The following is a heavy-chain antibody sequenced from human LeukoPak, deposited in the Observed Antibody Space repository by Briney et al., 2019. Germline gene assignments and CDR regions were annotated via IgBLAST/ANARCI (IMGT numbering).Heavy chain of an antibody. CDR3: ARAALEMATISQVDY. Sequence: GASVQVSCKASGDSFTGYYMHWVRQATGQRLEWMGWINPNSGGTNYAQKFQGSVTMTRDTSISTAYMELSRMRSDDTAVYYCARAALEMATISQVDYWGQGTLVTVSS. J-gene: IGHJ4*02. V-gene: IGHV1-2*02. CDR1: GDSFTGYY. CDR2: INPNSGGT. D-gene: IGHD5-24*01.